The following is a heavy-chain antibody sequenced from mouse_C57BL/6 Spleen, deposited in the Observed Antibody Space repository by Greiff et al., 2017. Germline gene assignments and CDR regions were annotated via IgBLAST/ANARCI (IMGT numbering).Heavy chain of an antibody. D-gene: IGHD1-1*01. CDR1: GFTFSSYA. Sequence: EVQLVESGAGLVKPGGSLKLSCAASGFTFSSYAMSWVRQTPEKRLEWVAYISSGGDYIYYADTVKGRFTISRDNARNTLYLQMSSLKSEDTAMYYCTRDDTTVDFAYWGQGTLVTVSA. V-gene: IGHV5-9-1*02. CDR2: ISSGGDYI. CDR3: TRDDTTVDFAY. J-gene: IGHJ3*01.